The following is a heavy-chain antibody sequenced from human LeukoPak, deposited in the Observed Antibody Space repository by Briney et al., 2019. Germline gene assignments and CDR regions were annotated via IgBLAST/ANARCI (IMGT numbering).Heavy chain of an antibody. CDR3: ARRYYDFWSGYGSWSDP. CDR1: GGSISSSSYY. V-gene: IGHV4-39*01. D-gene: IGHD3-3*01. J-gene: IGHJ5*02. CDR2: IYYSGST. Sequence: SETLSLTCTVSGGSISSSSYYWGWIRQPPGKGLEWIGSIYYSGSTYYNPSLKSRVTISVDTSKNQFSLKLSSVTAADTAVYYCARRYYDFWSGYGSWSDPWGQGTLVTVSS.